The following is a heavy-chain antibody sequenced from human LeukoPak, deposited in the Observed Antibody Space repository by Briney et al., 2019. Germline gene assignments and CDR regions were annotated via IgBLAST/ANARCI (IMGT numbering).Heavy chain of an antibody. CDR1: GFTFSSYS. V-gene: IGHV3-21*01. J-gene: IGHJ6*03. Sequence: GGSLRLSCAASGFTFSSYSMNWVRQAPGKGLEWVSSISSSSSYIYYADSVKGRFTISRDNAKNSLYLQMNSLRAEDTAVYYRARVVSPVEAYYYMDVWGKGTTVTVSS. CDR3: ARVVSPVEAYYYMDV. CDR2: ISSSSSYI.